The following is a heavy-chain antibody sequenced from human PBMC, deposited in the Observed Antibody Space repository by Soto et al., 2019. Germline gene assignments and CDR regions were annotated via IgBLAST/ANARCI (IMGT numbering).Heavy chain of an antibody. J-gene: IGHJ4*02. CDR3: AKWTVGATNPFDY. V-gene: IGHV3-7*05. CDR2: IKQDGSER. D-gene: IGHD1-26*01. CDR1: GLTFSRYW. Sequence: PGGSLRLSCADSGLTFSRYWVSWVRQAPGKGLEWVASIKQDGSERYYADSVKGRFTISRDNSKNTLYLQMNSLRAEDTAVYYSAKWTVGATNPFDYWGQGTLVTVSS.